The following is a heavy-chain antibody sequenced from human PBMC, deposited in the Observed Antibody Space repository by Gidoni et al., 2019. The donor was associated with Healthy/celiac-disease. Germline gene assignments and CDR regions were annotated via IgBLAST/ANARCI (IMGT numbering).Heavy chain of an antibody. Sequence: QVQLVESGGGVGQPGRALRLSGAAYGFTLSSYAMHWVRQAPGKGLGCVSVISYDGSNKYYADSVKGRFTISRDNSKNTLYLQMNSLSAEDTAVYYCARPFIAAAGPYYFDYWGQGTLVTVSS. D-gene: IGHD6-13*01. CDR1: GFTLSSYA. CDR2: ISYDGSNK. CDR3: ARPFIAAAGPYYFDY. J-gene: IGHJ4*02. V-gene: IGHV3-30-3*01.